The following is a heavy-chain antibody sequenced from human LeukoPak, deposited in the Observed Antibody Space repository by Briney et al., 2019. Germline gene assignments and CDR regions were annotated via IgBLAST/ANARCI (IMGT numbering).Heavy chain of an antibody. CDR3: ARVSCGGSCYYYYYMDV. Sequence: GGSLRLSCAASGFTVSSNYMSWVRQAPGKGLEWVSVIYGGGSTYYADSVKGRFTISRDNSKNTLYLQMNSLRAEDTAVYYCARVSCGGSCYYYYYMDVWGKGTTVTVSS. CDR2: IYGGGST. D-gene: IGHD2-15*01. V-gene: IGHV3-53*01. CDR1: GFTVSSNY. J-gene: IGHJ6*03.